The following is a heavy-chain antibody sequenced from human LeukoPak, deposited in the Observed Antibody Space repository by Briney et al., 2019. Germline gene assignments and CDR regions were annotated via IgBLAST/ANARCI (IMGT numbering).Heavy chain of an antibody. CDR1: GYTFTSYG. CDR3: ARFLVTMARGVSNNFDY. Sequence: VASVKVSCKASGYTFTSYGISWVRQAPGQGLEWMGWISAYNGNTNYAQKLQGRVTMTTDTSTSTAYMELRSLRSDDTAVYYCARFLVTMARGVSNNFDYWGQGTLVTVSS. D-gene: IGHD3-10*01. V-gene: IGHV1-18*01. CDR2: ISAYNGNT. J-gene: IGHJ4*02.